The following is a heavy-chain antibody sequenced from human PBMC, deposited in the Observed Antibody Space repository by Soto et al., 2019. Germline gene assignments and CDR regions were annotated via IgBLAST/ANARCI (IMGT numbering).Heavy chain of an antibody. CDR2: IYYSGST. D-gene: IGHD3-10*01. CDR1: GGSISSYY. Sequence: SETLSLTCTVSGGSISSYYWSWIRQPPGKGLEWIGYIYYSGSTHYNPSLKSRVTISVDTSKNQFSMKLSSVTAADPAVYYCARDYYGSGSYPNWFDPWGHGSLVTVSS. CDR3: ARDYYGSGSYPNWFDP. J-gene: IGHJ5*02. V-gene: IGHV4-59*01.